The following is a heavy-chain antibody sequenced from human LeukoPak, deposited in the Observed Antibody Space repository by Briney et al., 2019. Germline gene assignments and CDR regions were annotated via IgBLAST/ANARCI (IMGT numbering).Heavy chain of an antibody. D-gene: IGHD5-24*01. Sequence: ASVKVSCKASGYTFTSYYMHWVRQAPGQGLEWMGIINPSGGSTSYAQKFQDRVTMTRDTSTSTVYMELSSLRSEDTAVYYCARADGYKDLGRYFQHWGQGTLVTVSS. CDR2: INPSGGST. CDR1: GYTFTSYY. J-gene: IGHJ1*01. CDR3: ARADGYKDLGRYFQH. V-gene: IGHV1-46*01.